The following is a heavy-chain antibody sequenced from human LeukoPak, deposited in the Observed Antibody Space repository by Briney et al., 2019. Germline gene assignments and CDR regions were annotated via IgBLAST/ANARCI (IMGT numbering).Heavy chain of an antibody. D-gene: IGHD4-17*01. V-gene: IGHV3-9*01. J-gene: IGHJ3*02. CDR1: GFTFDDYA. Sequence: GGSLRLSCAASGFTFDDYAMHWVRQAPGKGLEWVSGISWNSGSIGYADSVKGRFTISRDNAKNSLYLQMNSLRAEDTAVYYCAKDPTPTDAFDIWGQGTMVTVSS. CDR2: ISWNSGSI. CDR3: AKDPTPTDAFDI.